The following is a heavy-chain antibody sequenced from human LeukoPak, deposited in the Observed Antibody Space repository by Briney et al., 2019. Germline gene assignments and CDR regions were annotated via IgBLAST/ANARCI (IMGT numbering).Heavy chain of an antibody. Sequence: SETLSLTCTVSGGSVSGGSISTSRYYWGWIRQSAGKGLEWIGEINHIGSPNYNPSLKSRVTVSVDTSKNQFSLKLSSVTAADTAVYYCARWGGYDLDYWGQGTLVTVSS. D-gene: IGHD5-12*01. CDR1: GGSISTSRYY. CDR3: ARWGGYDLDY. V-gene: IGHV4-39*07. J-gene: IGHJ4*02. CDR2: INHIGSP.